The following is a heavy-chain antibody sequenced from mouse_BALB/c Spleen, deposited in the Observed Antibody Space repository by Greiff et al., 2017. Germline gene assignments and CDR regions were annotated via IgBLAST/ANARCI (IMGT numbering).Heavy chain of an antibody. V-gene: IGHV5-12-2*01. Sequence: EVKLVESGGGLVQPGGSLKLSCAASGFTFSSYTMSWVRQTPEKRLEWVAYISNGGGSTYYPDTVKGRFTISRDNAKNTLYLQMSSLKSEDTAMYYCARHEGDGNYGYFDVWGAGTTVTVSS. CDR3: ARHEGDGNYGYFDV. J-gene: IGHJ1*01. CDR2: ISNGGGST. CDR1: GFTFSSYT. D-gene: IGHD2-1*01.